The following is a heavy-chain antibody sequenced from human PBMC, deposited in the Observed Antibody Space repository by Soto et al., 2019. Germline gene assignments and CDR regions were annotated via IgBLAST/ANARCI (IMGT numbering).Heavy chain of an antibody. CDR2: ISAYNGNT. CDR3: AKDRYYYGSGSYYISWFDP. D-gene: IGHD3-10*01. V-gene: IGHV1-18*04. Sequence: ASVKVSCKTSGYTFTTYGVSWVRQAPGQGLEWMGWISAYNGNTNYAQKLQGRVTMTTDTSTSTAYMELRGLRSDDTAVYYCAKDRYYYGSGSYYISWFDPWGQGTLVTVSS. CDR1: GYTFTTYG. J-gene: IGHJ5*02.